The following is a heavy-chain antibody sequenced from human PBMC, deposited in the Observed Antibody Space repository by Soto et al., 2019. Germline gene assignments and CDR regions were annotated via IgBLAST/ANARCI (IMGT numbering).Heavy chain of an antibody. CDR3: ARDCASTSCSVWHY. V-gene: IGHV3-23*01. Sequence: EVQLLESGGDLVQPGGSLRLSCAASGFSLNNFAMTWVRQAPGKGLEWVSGITSSGDTTYYADSVKGRFIISRDNSKNMLYLQMNSLRVEDTALYYCARDCASTSCSVWHYWGQGTLVTVSS. CDR2: ITSSGDTT. D-gene: IGHD2-2*01. J-gene: IGHJ4*02. CDR1: GFSLNNFA.